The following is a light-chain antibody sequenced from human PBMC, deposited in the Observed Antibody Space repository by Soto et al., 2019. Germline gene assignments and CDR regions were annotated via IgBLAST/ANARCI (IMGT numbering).Light chain of an antibody. CDR1: QSVSSN. CDR2: GAS. CDR3: QQYKSWPYT. V-gene: IGKV3-15*01. Sequence: EIVMTQSPATLSVSPGERATLSCRASQSVSSNLAWYQQKPGQAPRLLIYGASTRATGLPARFSGSGSGTEFTLTISSLQSEDFAVYYCQQYKSWPYTFGQGTKVDI. J-gene: IGKJ2*01.